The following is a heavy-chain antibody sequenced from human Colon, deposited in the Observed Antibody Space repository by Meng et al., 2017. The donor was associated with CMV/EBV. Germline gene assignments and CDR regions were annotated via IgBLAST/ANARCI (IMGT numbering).Heavy chain of an antibody. Sequence: GESLKISCAASGFTFSSYAMSWVRQAPGKGLEWVSIIYRSGTSTYYADSVRGRFTISRDDSKNFLYLQMNSLRADDTAVYYCAKGTGWSGFFPIDFWGQGSRVTVSS. J-gene: IGHJ4*02. CDR3: AKGTGWSGFFPIDF. V-gene: IGHV3-23*03. CDR1: GFTFSSYA. D-gene: IGHD5-12*01. CDR2: IYRSGTST.